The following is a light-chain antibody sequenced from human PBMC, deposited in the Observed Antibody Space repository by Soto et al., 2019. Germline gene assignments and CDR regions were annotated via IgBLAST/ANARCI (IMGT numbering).Light chain of an antibody. V-gene: IGLV1-44*01. J-gene: IGLJ3*02. Sequence: QSVLTQPPSASGTPGQRVSISCSGSSTNIGRNSISWYQNLPGTAPKLLIYTNNQRPSGVPARFSGSKSGTSASLAISGLQSEDEADYYCAAWDDSLSAWVFGGGTKLTVL. CDR3: AAWDDSLSAWV. CDR2: TNN. CDR1: STNIGRNS.